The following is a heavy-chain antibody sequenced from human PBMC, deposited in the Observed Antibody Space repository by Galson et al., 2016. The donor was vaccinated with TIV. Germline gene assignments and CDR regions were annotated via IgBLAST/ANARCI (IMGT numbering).Heavy chain of an antibody. CDR2: ISTYNGDT. V-gene: IGHV1-18*01. CDR3: ARDVSHGLDV. CDR1: GYIFTSEG. Sequence: SVKVSCKASGYIFTSEGISWVRQAPGQGLEWMGWISTYNGDTNYTQKLQGRVTMATDTSTSTAYMELRSPRSDDTAVYYCARDVSHGLDVWGQGTTVTVSS. J-gene: IGHJ6*02.